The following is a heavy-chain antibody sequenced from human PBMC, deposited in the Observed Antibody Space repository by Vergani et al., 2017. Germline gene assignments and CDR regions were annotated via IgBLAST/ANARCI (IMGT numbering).Heavy chain of an antibody. CDR2: IIPILGIA. V-gene: IGHV1-69*08. Sequence: QVQLVQSGAEVKKPGSSVKVSCKASGGTFSSYTISWVRQAPGQGLEWMGRIIPILGIANYAQKFQGRVTITADKSTSTAYMELSSLRSEDTAVYYCARESMTTGDGYGMDVWGQGTTVTVSS. CDR1: GGTFSSYT. J-gene: IGHJ6*02. D-gene: IGHD4-17*01. CDR3: ARESMTTGDGYGMDV.